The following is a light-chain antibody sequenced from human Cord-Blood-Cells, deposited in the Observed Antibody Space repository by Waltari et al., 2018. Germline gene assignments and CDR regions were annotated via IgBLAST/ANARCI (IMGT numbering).Light chain of an antibody. J-gene: IGLJ3*02. CDR1: SGHSSYS. V-gene: IGLV4-60*02. CDR3: ETWDSPYWV. CDR2: LGGSGSY. Sequence: QPVLTQSSSASASLGSSVKLTCTLSSGHSSYSIACHQQQPGKAPRYLMKLGGSGSYNKGSGVPDRFSGASSGDDRYLTISNIHFEDEADYYCETWDSPYWVFGGGTKLTVL.